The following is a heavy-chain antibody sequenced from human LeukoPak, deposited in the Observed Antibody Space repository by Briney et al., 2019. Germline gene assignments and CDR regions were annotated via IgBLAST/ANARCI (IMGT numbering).Heavy chain of an antibody. J-gene: IGHJ4*02. CDR3: ARGRQQWLVPLDY. Sequence: SETLSLTWAVYGGSFSGYYWSWIRQPPEKGLEWIGEINHSGSTNYNPSLKSRVTISVDTSKNQFSLKLSSVTAADTAVYYCARGRQQWLVPLDYWGQGTLVTVSS. CDR1: GGSFSGYY. CDR2: INHSGST. V-gene: IGHV4-34*01. D-gene: IGHD6-19*01.